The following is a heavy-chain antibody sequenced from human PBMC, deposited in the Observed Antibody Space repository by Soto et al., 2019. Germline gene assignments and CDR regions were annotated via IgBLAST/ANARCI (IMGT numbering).Heavy chain of an antibody. Sequence: PSETLSLTCSVSGFAISRGYYWSWVRQPPGKGLEWIGSIYPSVSSYHNPSLATRLRLSIDTSKNQFTLNPTSVTAADTALYFCAREKVGTTFFDNWGQGIQVTVSP. CDR2: IYPSVSS. CDR1: GFAISRGYY. J-gene: IGHJ4*02. CDR3: AREKVGTTFFDN. D-gene: IGHD1-1*01. V-gene: IGHV4-38-2*02.